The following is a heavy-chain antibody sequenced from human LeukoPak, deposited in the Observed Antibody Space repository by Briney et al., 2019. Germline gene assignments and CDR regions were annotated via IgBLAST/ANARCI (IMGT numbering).Heavy chain of an antibody. CDR2: IYYSGST. V-gene: IGHV4-59*01. D-gene: IGHD3-10*01. CDR1: GGSISSYY. Sequence: SETLSLTCTVSGGSISSYYWSWIRQPPGKGLEWIGYIYYSGSTNYNPSLKSRVTISVDTSKNQFSLKLSSVTAADTAVYYCARVRRALWFGELSPDWFDPWGQGTLVTVSS. CDR3: ARVRRALWFGELSPDWFDP. J-gene: IGHJ5*02.